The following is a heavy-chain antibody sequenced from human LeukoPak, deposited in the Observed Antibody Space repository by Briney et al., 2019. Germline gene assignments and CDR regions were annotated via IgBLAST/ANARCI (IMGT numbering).Heavy chain of an antibody. Sequence: GASVKVSCKASGYTFTSYGISSVRQAPGQGLEGMGWISAYNGNTNYAQTLQGRVTMTTDTSTSTAYMELRSLRSDDTAVYYCARSLGPTRSDAFDIWGQGTMVTVSS. D-gene: IGHD3-16*01. CDR3: ARSLGPTRSDAFDI. CDR1: GYTFTSYG. CDR2: ISAYNGNT. V-gene: IGHV1-18*01. J-gene: IGHJ3*02.